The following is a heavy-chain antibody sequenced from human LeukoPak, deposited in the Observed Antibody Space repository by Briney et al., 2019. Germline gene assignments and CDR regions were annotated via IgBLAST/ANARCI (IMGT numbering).Heavy chain of an antibody. V-gene: IGHV5-51*03. Sequence: GESLKISCNGSAYSYTSYWIGGARQMPGKGLEWMGIIYPGDSDTRYSPSFQGQASISADKSISTAYLQWSSLKASDTAMYYCARSDGDYGGDDFDYWGQGTPVTVSS. CDR3: ARSDGDYGGDDFDY. D-gene: IGHD4-17*01. J-gene: IGHJ4*02. CDR2: IYPGDSDT. CDR1: AYSYTSYW.